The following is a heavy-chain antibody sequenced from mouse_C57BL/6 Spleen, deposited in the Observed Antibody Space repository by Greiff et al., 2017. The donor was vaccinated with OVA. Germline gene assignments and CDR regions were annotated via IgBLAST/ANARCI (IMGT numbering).Heavy chain of an antibody. CDR1: GYTFTSYW. J-gene: IGHJ2*01. D-gene: IGHD1-1*01. Sequence: QVQLKQPGAELVMPGASVKLSCKASGYTFTSYWMHWVKQRPGQGLEWIGEIDPSDSYTNYNQKFKGKSTLTVDKSSSTAYMQLSSLTSEDSAVYYCARYDGSSYFDYGGQGTTLTVSS. CDR2: IDPSDSYT. V-gene: IGHV1-69*01. CDR3: ARYDGSSYFDY.